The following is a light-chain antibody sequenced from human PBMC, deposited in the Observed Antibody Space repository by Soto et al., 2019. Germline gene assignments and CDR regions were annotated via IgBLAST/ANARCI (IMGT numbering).Light chain of an antibody. CDR2: GAS. CDR3: QHYGSSMYT. J-gene: IGKJ2*01. V-gene: IGKV3-20*01. CDR1: HNISSTY. Sequence: EVVLTQSPGTLSLSPGEGATLSCRASHNISSTYLAWYQQKPGQAPRLLIYGASSRATGIPDRFSGSGSGTDFSLTVSRVEPEDFAVFYCQHYGSSMYTFGQGTRLDIK.